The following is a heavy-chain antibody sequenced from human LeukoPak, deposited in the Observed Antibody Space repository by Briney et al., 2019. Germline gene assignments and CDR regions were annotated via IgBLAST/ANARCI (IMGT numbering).Heavy chain of an antibody. CDR3: AKGGGGYLDY. V-gene: IGHV3-23*01. CDR2: ISGDGGGT. CDR1: GFTFSSYG. Sequence: GGSLRLSCAASGFTFSSYGTSWIRQAPGKGLEWVSTISGDGGGTYYADSVKGRFTISRDNSQNTLFLQMNSLRADDTAVYYCAKGGGGYLDYWGQGALVTVSS. J-gene: IGHJ4*02.